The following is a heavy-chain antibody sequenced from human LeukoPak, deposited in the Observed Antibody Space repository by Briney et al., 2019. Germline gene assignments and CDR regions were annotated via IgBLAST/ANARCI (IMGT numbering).Heavy chain of an antibody. V-gene: IGHV3-9*01. CDR3: AKEDHFAS. J-gene: IGHJ4*02. Sequence: TGGSLRLSCAASGFTFDDYTMHWVRQAPGKGLEWVSGITWNSGSIGYADSERGRFTISRDNAKNSLYLEMNSLRAEDTALYYCAKEDHFASWGQGTLVTVSS. CDR2: ITWNSGSI. CDR1: GFTFDDYT.